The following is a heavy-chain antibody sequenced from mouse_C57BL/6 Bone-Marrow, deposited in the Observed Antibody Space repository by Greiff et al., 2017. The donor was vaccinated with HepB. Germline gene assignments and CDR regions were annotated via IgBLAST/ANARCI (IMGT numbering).Heavy chain of an antibody. D-gene: IGHD1-1*01. J-gene: IGHJ2*01. CDR1: GYAFSSYW. CDR3: ARGPLLTFFDY. Sequence: QVQLQQSGAELVKPGASVKISCKASGYAFSSYWMNWVKQRPGKGLEWIGQIYPGDGDTNYNGKFKGKATLTPDKSSSTAYMQLSSLTSEDSAVYFCARGPLLTFFDYWGQGTTLTVSS. CDR2: IYPGDGDT. V-gene: IGHV1-80*01.